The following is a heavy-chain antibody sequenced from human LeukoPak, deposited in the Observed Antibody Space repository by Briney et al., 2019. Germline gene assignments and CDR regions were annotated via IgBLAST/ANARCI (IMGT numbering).Heavy chain of an antibody. D-gene: IGHD5-24*01. J-gene: IGHJ4*02. CDR2: ISSSSSYI. CDR3: AREPWAGDGYNYPDY. CDR1: GFTFSSYS. Sequence: GGSLRLSCAASGFTFSSYSMNWVRQAPEKGLEWVSSISSSSSYIYYADSVKGRFTISRDNAKNSLYLQMNSLRAEDTAVYYCAREPWAGDGYNYPDYWGQGTLVTVSS. V-gene: IGHV3-21*01.